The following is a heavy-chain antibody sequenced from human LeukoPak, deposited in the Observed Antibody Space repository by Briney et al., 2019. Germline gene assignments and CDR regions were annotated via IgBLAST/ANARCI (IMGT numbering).Heavy chain of an antibody. V-gene: IGHV4-4*09. Sequence: PSETLSLTCTVSGGSISSYWSWIRQPPGKGLEWIGYIYTSGSTNYNPSLKSRVTISVDTSKNQFSLKLSSVTAADTAVYYCARRRDCSSTSCSHPGRSYYMDVWGKGTTVTVSS. CDR3: ARRRDCSSTSCSHPGRSYYMDV. CDR2: IYTSGST. J-gene: IGHJ6*03. CDR1: GGSISSY. D-gene: IGHD2-2*01.